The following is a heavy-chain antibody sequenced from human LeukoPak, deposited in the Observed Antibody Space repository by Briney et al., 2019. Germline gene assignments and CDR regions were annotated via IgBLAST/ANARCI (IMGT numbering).Heavy chain of an antibody. CDR1: GGSIISSNR. D-gene: IGHD2-21*01. V-gene: IGHV4-4*02. CDR3: ARWVILENFDS. J-gene: IGHJ4*02. CDR2: ISHSGST. Sequence: PSETLSLTCAVSGGSIISSNRWTWVRQPPGKGLEWIGEISHSGSTTYNPSLKSRVTISVDKSKNQFSLKLNSVTAADTAVYYCARWVILENFDSWGQGALVIVSS.